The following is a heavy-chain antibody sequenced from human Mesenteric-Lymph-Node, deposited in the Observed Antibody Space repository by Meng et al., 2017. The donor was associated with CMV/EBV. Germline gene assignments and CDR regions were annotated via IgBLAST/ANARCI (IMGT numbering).Heavy chain of an antibody. Sequence: ASVKVSCKASGYTFTSYHMHWVRQAPGQGLEWMGIINPSGGSTSYAQKFQGRVTMTGDTSTSTVYMELSSLRSEDTAVYYCAREAATTAARGGLGSWGQGTLVTVSS. J-gene: IGHJ5*02. CDR3: AREAATTAARGGLGS. CDR2: INPSGGST. CDR1: GYTFTSYH. V-gene: IGHV1-46*01. D-gene: IGHD6-6*01.